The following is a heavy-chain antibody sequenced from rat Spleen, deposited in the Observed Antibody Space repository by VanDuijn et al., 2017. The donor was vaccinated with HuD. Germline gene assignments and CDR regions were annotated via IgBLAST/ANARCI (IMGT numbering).Heavy chain of an antibody. CDR3: TRGGYFRY. J-gene: IGHJ2*01. Sequence: EVRLVESNGGLVQPGRPLKLSCTTSGFTFSDCYMAWVRQAPKKGLEWVATISYDGSSTYYRDSVKGRFTISRDTAQNILYLQMNSPRSEDTATYYCTRGGYFRYWGQGVMVTVSS. CDR1: GFTFSDCY. D-gene: IGHD2-5*01. CDR2: ISYDGSST. V-gene: IGHV5-7*01.